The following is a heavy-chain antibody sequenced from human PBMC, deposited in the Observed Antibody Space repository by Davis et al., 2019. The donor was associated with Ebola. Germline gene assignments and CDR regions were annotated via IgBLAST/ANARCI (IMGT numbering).Heavy chain of an antibody. D-gene: IGHD2/OR15-2a*01. CDR3: AKDRVHGVFPEF. J-gene: IGHJ4*02. V-gene: IGHV3-23*01. CDR2: ISGSGVNT. Sequence: PGGSLRLSCAASGFTFRSYAMSWLRQAPGKGLEWVSGISGSGVNTYYADSVKGRFTVSRDNSKNTLYLQVNSLRVEDTAIYYCAKDRVHGVFPEFWGQGTLVTVSS. CDR1: GFTFRSYA.